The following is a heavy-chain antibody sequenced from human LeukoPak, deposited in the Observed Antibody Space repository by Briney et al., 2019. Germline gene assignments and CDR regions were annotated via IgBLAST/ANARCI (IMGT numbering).Heavy chain of an antibody. J-gene: IGHJ5*02. CDR1: GGSISSYY. D-gene: IGHD3-10*01. CDR3: ARRSVGWFGELSWFDP. Sequence: PSETLSLTCTVSGGSISSYYWSWIRQPPGKGLGWIGYIYYSGSTNYNPSLKSRVTISVDTSKNQFSLKLSSVTAADTAVYYCARRSVGWFGELSWFDPWGQGTLVTVSS. CDR2: IYYSGST. V-gene: IGHV4-59*08.